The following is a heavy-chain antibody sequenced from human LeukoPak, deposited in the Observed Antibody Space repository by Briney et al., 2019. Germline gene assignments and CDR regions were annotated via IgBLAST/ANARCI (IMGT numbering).Heavy chain of an antibody. J-gene: IGHJ3*02. D-gene: IGHD3-22*01. Sequence: SETLSLTCAVSGGSFSGYYWTWIRQPPGKGLEWIGEINHSGSTNYNPSLKSRVTISVDTSKNQFSLKLSSVTAADTAVYYCARVLHDSSGYYHAPGSADAFDIWGQGTMVTVSS. CDR2: INHSGST. V-gene: IGHV4-34*01. CDR1: GGSFSGYY. CDR3: ARVLHDSSGYYHAPGSADAFDI.